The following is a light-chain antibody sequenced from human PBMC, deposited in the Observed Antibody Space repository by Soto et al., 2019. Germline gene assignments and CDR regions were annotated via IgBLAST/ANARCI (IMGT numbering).Light chain of an antibody. Sequence: QSALTQPRSVSGSPGQSVTISCTGTSSDVGGYNYVSWYQHHPGKAPKLIIYDVSARPSGVPDRFSGSKSGNTASLTISGLQSEDEADYYCCSYAGTYSWVFGRGTKVTVL. CDR3: CSYAGTYSWV. CDR2: DVS. J-gene: IGLJ3*02. V-gene: IGLV2-11*01. CDR1: SSDVGGYNY.